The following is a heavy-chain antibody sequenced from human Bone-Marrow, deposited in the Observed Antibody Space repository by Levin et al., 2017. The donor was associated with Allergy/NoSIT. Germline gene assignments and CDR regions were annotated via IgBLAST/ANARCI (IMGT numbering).Heavy chain of an antibody. CDR1: GFTFSSYG. CDR2: ISGSGDTI. Sequence: PGGSLRLSCAASGFTFSSYGMSWVRRSPGKGLDWVLGISGSGDTIFYADSVKGRFTISRDHSKNTVYLQMNGLRVDDTALYYCAKDFFYVPGTFGDAFETWGQGTVVTVSS. J-gene: IGHJ3*02. V-gene: IGHV3-23*01. CDR3: AKDFFYVPGTFGDAFET. D-gene: IGHD1/OR15-1a*01.